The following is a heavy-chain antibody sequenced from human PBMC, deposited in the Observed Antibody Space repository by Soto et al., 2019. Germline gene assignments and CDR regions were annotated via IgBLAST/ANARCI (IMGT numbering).Heavy chain of an antibody. D-gene: IGHD1-1*01. J-gene: IGHJ4*02. CDR3: ARGSGIVALPGELEDVNYDY. CDR1: GQSFSGHS. CDR2: INESGST. Sequence: QVQLQQWGAGLVKPSETLSLSCAVYGQSFSGHSWAWIRQPPGKGLEWIGEINESGSTYYNPSLKRRVTMSTDTSTNQFSLKLSSVSAADTAAYFCARGSGIVALPGELEDVNYDYWGQGTLVNVSS. V-gene: IGHV4-34*01.